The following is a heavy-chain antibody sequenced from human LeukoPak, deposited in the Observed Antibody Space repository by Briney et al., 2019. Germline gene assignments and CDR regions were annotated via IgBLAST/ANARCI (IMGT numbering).Heavy chain of an antibody. Sequence: GGSLRLSCAASGFTFSSYEMNWVRQAPGKGLEWVSYISSSGSTIYYADSVKGRLTISRDNAKNSLYLQMNSLRAEDTAVYYCARDAVRGVITYYFDYWGQGTLVTVSS. CDR3: ARDAVRGVITYYFDY. CDR1: GFTFSSYE. J-gene: IGHJ4*02. V-gene: IGHV3-48*03. D-gene: IGHD3-10*01. CDR2: ISSSGSTI.